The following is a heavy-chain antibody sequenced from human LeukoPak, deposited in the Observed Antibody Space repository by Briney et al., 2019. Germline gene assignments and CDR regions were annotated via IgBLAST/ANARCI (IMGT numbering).Heavy chain of an antibody. CDR3: ASTTRYCSSTSCYNYYMDV. D-gene: IGHD2-2*01. CDR2: ISAYNGNT. V-gene: IGHV1-18*01. J-gene: IGHJ6*03. CDR1: GYTFTSYG. Sequence: ASVKVSCKACGYTFTSYGISWVRQAPGQGLEWMGWISAYNGNTNYAQKLQGRVTMTTDTSTSTAYMELRSLRSDDTAVYYCASTTRYCSSTSCYNYYMDVWGKGTTVTVSS.